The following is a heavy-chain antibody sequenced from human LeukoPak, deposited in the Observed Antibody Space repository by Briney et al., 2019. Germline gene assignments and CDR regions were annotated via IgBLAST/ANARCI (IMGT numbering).Heavy chain of an antibody. D-gene: IGHD6-13*01. CDR3: ARERAATGTSHFDY. CDR1: GYTFTSYS. J-gene: IGHJ4*02. V-gene: IGHV1-18*01. Sequence: ASVKVSCKASGYTFTSYSINWVRQAAGQGLEWMGWISAYNGKTNYAQKLQGRVTMTTDTSTSTAYMELRSLRSDDTAVYYCARERAATGTSHFDYWGQGSLVTVSS. CDR2: ISAYNGKT.